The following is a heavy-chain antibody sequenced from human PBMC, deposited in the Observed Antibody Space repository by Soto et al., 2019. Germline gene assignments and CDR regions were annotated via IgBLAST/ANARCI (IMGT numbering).Heavy chain of an antibody. CDR2: INHSGST. CDR3: ARVVVAAAAVYYFDY. V-gene: IGHV4-34*01. J-gene: IGHJ4*02. CDR1: GGSFSGYY. Sequence: SETLSLTCAVYGGSFSGYYWSWIRQPPGKGLEWIGEINHSGSTNYNPSLKSRVTISVDTSKNQLSLKLSSVTAADTAVYYCARVVVAAAAVYYFDYWGQGTLVTVSS. D-gene: IGHD6-13*01.